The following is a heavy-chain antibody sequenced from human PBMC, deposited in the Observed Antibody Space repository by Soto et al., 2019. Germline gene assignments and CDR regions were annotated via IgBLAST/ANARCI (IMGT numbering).Heavy chain of an antibody. V-gene: IGHV4-4*07. Sequence: QVQLQQSGPGLVKPSETLSLTCTVSGGSVSTYYWTWIRQPAGKGLEWIGRMYPRGNTNYNPSLSSAVSMSVDTSKNQFSLNMSSVTAADTAVYYCAREKYTASNSYFDSWGQGTLVTVSS. CDR2: MYPRGNT. J-gene: IGHJ4*02. D-gene: IGHD1-26*01. CDR3: AREKYTASNSYFDS. CDR1: GGSVSTYY.